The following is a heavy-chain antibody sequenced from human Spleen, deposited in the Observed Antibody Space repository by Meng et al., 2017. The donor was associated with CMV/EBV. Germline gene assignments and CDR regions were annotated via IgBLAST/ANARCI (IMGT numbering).Heavy chain of an antibody. CDR1: GGTFSSYA. D-gene: IGHD6-19*01. Sequence: ASVKVSCKASGGTFSSYAISWVRQAPGQGLEWMGWISGYNGYTNYAQKLQDRLTVTTDTSTSTAYMELAGLRSDDTAAYYCARGTTSGWYRFDYWGQGTLVTVSS. V-gene: IGHV1-18*01. J-gene: IGHJ4*02. CDR2: ISGYNGYT. CDR3: ARGTTSGWYRFDY.